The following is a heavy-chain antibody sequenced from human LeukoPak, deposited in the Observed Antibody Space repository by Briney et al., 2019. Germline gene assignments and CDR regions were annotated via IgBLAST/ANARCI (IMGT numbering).Heavy chain of an antibody. CDR1: GFTFNNNA. D-gene: IGHD6-19*01. V-gene: IGHV3-23*01. J-gene: IGHJ4*02. CDR2: INGGGDAT. Sequence: GGSLRLSCATSGFTFNNNAMSWVRQAPGKGLEWVSAINGGGDATEYADSVKGRFTISRDNSKNTLYLQMNSLRAEDTAVYYCAKVRVFGIAVAGFDYWGQGTLVTVSS. CDR3: AKVRVFGIAVAGFDY.